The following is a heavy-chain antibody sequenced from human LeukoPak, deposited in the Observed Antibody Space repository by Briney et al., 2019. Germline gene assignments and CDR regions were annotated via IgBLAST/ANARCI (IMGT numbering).Heavy chain of an antibody. J-gene: IGHJ6*03. Sequence: GGSLRLSCAASGFTFSNYAMHWVRQAPGKGLEWVTVISSDGSNEYYADSVKGRFSISRDNSKNTLYLQMNSLRAEDTAVYYCARDVRTMVTTSKTYYYYYMDVWGKGTTVTVSS. CDR2: ISSDGSNE. D-gene: IGHD4-17*01. CDR1: GFTFSNYA. CDR3: ARDVRTMVTTSKTYYYYYMDV. V-gene: IGHV3-30*04.